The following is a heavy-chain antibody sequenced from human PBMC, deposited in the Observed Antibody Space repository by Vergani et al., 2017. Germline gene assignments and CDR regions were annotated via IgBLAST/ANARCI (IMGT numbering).Heavy chain of an antibody. D-gene: IGHD6-6*01. Sequence: QVQLVESGGGLVKPGGSLRLSCAASGFTFSDYYMSWIRQAPGKGLEWVSYISSSSSYTNYADSVKGRFTISRDNAKNSLYLQMNSLRAEDTAVYYCARPRVTQLVRGLEYGMDVWGQGTTVTVSS. CDR1: GFTFSDYY. V-gene: IGHV3-11*06. CDR3: ARPRVTQLVRGLEYGMDV. CDR2: ISSSSSYT. J-gene: IGHJ6*02.